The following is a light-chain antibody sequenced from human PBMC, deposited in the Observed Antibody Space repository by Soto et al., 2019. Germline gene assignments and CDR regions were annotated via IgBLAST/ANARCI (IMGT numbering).Light chain of an antibody. J-gene: IGKJ1*01. CDR3: QQYGGSPRT. V-gene: IGKV3-20*01. Sequence: EIVLTQSPGTLSLSPGERATLSCRASQSVSSNYLAWYQQKPGQAPRLLIYDASSRATGIPDRFSGSGSGIDFTLTISRLEPEDFAVYYCQQYGGSPRTFGQGTKVEIK. CDR1: QSVSSNY. CDR2: DAS.